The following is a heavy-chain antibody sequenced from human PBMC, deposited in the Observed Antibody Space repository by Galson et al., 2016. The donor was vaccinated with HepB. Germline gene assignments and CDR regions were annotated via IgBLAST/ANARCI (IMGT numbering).Heavy chain of an antibody. CDR1: GFTFSSYS. Sequence: SLRLSCAVFGFTFSSYSMNWVRQAPGKGLEWVSSISRSSRYIYYTDSVEGRFTISRDNAKNSLYLQMNSLRPEDTAVYYCARRRLERELWDDAFDIWGQGTMVTVSS. CDR2: ISRSSRYI. V-gene: IGHV3-21*01. D-gene: IGHD1-26*01. CDR3: ARRRLERELWDDAFDI. J-gene: IGHJ3*02.